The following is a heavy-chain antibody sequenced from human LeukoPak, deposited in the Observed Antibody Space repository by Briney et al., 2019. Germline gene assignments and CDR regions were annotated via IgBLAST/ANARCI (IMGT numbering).Heavy chain of an antibody. D-gene: IGHD3-10*01. CDR3: ARDSTGLLWFGDLMPGAFDI. CDR1: GGTFSSYA. J-gene: IGHJ3*02. Sequence: SVKVSCKASGGTFSSYAISWVRQAPGQGLEWMGRIIPIPGIANYAQKFQGRVTITADKSTSTAYMELSSLRSEDTAVYYCARDSTGLLWFGDLMPGAFDIWGQGTMVTVSS. V-gene: IGHV1-69*04. CDR2: IIPIPGIA.